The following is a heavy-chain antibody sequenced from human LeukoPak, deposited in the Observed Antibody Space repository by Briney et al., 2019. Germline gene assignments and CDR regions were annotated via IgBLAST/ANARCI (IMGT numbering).Heavy chain of an antibody. Sequence: SSETLSLTCTVSGGSISSYYWSWFRQPAGKGLEWIGRIYTSGSTNYNPSLKSRVTMSVDTSKNQFSLKLSSVTAADTPVYYCARGPFYDFWSSYYFDYWGPGTLVTVSS. J-gene: IGHJ4*02. CDR2: IYTSGST. CDR3: ARGPFYDFWSSYYFDY. CDR1: GGSISSYY. D-gene: IGHD3-3*01. V-gene: IGHV4-4*07.